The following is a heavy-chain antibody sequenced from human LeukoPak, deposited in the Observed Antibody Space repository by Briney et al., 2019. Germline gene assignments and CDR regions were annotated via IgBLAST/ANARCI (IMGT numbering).Heavy chain of an antibody. Sequence: SQTLSVTCAISGDSVSSNSAAWNWIRQSPSGGLEWLGRTYYRSKWYNDYAVSVKSRITINPDTSKNQFSLQLNSVTPEDTAVYYCAREIAVAGSYFDYWGQGTLVTVSS. D-gene: IGHD6-19*01. J-gene: IGHJ4*02. CDR3: AREIAVAGSYFDY. V-gene: IGHV6-1*01. CDR2: TYYRSKWYN. CDR1: GDSVSSNSAA.